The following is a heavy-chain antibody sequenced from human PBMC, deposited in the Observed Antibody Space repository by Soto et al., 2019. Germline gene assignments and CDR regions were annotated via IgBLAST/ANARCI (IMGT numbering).Heavy chain of an antibody. V-gene: IGHV5-51*01. CDR1: GYTFPNYW. Sequence: GESLKISCKGSGYTFPNYWIGWVRQMPGEGLEWMGIIYPGDSDARYSPSFQGQVTFSVDTSINTAFLKWSSLKASDTAMYYCARRGTNYGMDVWGQGTTVTVS. CDR3: ARRGTNYGMDV. D-gene: IGHD3-16*01. CDR2: IYPGDSDA. J-gene: IGHJ6*02.